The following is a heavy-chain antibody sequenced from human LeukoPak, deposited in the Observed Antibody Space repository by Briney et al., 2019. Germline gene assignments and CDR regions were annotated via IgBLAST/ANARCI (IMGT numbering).Heavy chain of an antibody. V-gene: IGHV1-46*03. D-gene: IGHD2-2*01. CDR2: INPSGSST. Sequence: ASVKVSCKASGYTFTSYYMHWVRQAPGQGLEWMGVINPSGSSTRYAQKFQGRVTMTRDTSTSTVYMEVSSLRSEDTAVYYCAMGYYISTTCYSSYWGQGTLVTVSS. J-gene: IGHJ4*02. CDR1: GYTFTSYY. CDR3: AMGYYISTTCYSSY.